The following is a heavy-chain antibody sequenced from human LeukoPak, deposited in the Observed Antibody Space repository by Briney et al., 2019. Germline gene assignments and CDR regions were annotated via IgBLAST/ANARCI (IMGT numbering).Heavy chain of an antibody. CDR2: IWYDGSNK. J-gene: IGHJ4*02. Sequence: PGRSLRLSCAASGFTFSSYGMHWVRQAPGKGLEWVAVIWYDGSNKYYADSVKGRFTISRDNSKNTLYLQMNSLRAEDTAVYYCARDTSPYGSGDYWGQGTLVTVSS. CDR1: GFTFSSYG. V-gene: IGHV3-33*01. D-gene: IGHD3-10*01. CDR3: ARDTSPYGSGDY.